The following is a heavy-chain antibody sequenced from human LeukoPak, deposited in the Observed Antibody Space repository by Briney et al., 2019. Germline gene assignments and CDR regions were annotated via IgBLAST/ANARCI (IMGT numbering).Heavy chain of an antibody. J-gene: IGHJ4*02. CDR1: GGSFSGYY. CDR3: ARYYYDSSGLIYFDY. CDR2: INHSGST. Sequence: SETLSLTCAVYGGSFSGYYWSWIRQPPGKGLEWIGEINHSGSTNYNPSLKSRVTISVDTSKNQFSLNLSSVTAADTAVYYCARYYYDSSGLIYFDYWGQGTLVTVSS. V-gene: IGHV4-34*01. D-gene: IGHD3-22*01.